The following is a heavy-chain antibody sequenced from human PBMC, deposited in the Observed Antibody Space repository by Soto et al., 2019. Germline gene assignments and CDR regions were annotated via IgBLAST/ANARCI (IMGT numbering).Heavy chain of an antibody. CDR3: ARDYGHDCSGGNCYFYF. V-gene: IGHV1-69*01. CDR1: GGTFSTYA. J-gene: IGHJ4*02. Sequence: QVQLVQSGAEVKKPGSSVKVSCKASGGTFSTYAINWARQAPGHGLEWMGGIIPLFGTAKYAQKFQDRVTITADESTSTAHMELRSLRSEDTAVYYCARDYGHDCSGGNCYFYFWGQGTLVSVSS. CDR2: IIPLFGTA. D-gene: IGHD2-15*01.